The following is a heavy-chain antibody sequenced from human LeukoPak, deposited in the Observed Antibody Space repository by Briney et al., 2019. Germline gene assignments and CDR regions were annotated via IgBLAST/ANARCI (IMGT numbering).Heavy chain of an antibody. J-gene: IGHJ4*02. V-gene: IGHV1-46*01. CDR3: ARGTYYYDSSGYYHFDY. D-gene: IGHD3-22*01. CDR2: INPSGGST. Sequence: ASVKVSCKASGYIFTSYAMHWVRQAPGQGLEWMGIINPSGGSTSYAQKFQGRVTMTRDTSTSTVYMELSSLRSEDTAVYYCARGTYYYDSSGYYHFDYWGQGTLVTVSS. CDR1: GYIFTSYA.